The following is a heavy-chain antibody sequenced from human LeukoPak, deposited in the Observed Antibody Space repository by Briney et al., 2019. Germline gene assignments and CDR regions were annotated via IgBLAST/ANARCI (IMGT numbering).Heavy chain of an antibody. D-gene: IGHD3-10*01. CDR1: GITLSNYG. CDR2: ISGSGGGT. J-gene: IGHJ4*02. Sequence: GGSLRLSCAVSGITLSNYGMSWVRQAPGKGLEWVAGISGSGGGTTYADSVKGRFTISRDNSKNTLYLQMNSLRAEDTAVYFCAKRGVVIRVILVGFHKEAYYFDSWGQGALVTSPQ. V-gene: IGHV3-23*01. CDR3: AKRGVVIRVILVGFHKEAYYFDS.